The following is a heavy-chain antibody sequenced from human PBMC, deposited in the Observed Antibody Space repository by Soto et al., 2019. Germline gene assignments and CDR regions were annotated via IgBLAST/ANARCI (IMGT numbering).Heavy chain of an antibody. CDR2: ISAAGDT. J-gene: IGHJ6*02. CDR1: GFTFRNYD. Sequence: EVQLVESGGGLVQPGGSLRLSCEASGFTFRNYDMHWVRQGTGKGLEWVSGISAAGDTDYADSVEGRFTISREKAQTSFFLQMNSLRVGDTAVYYCARTDRDFYGLDVWGQGTTVIVSS. CDR3: ARTDRDFYGLDV. V-gene: IGHV3-13*01.